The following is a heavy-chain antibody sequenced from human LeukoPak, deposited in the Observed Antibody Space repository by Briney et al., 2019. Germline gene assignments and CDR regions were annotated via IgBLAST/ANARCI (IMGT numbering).Heavy chain of an antibody. J-gene: IGHJ4*02. CDR3: ATFYYYGSGSCYDY. CDR2: IYYFGGT. CDR1: GASISSSSYY. D-gene: IGHD3-10*01. V-gene: IGHV4-39*01. Sequence: SETLSLTCTVSGASISSSSYYWGWIRQPPGKGLEWIGNIYYFGGTYYNPSLKSRVTISVDTSKNQFSLKLTSVTATDTAVYYCATFYYYGSGSCYDYWGQGTLVTVSS.